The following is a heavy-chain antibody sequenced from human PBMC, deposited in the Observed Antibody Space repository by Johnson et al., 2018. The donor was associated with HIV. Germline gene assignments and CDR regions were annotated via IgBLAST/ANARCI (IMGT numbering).Heavy chain of an antibody. V-gene: IGHV3-7*01. J-gene: IGHJ3*02. CDR1: GFTFSSYW. CDR3: ATDRYYNFWSGSGHAAFDI. Sequence: VQLVESGGGLVQPGGSLRLPCAASGFTFSSYWMTWVRQAPGRGLEWVANINQGGSEKYYVDSVKGRFTISSDNAKNSLYLQMNNLTVEDTAVYYCATDRYYNFWSGSGHAAFDIWGQGTMVTVSS. D-gene: IGHD3-3*01. CDR2: INQGGSEK.